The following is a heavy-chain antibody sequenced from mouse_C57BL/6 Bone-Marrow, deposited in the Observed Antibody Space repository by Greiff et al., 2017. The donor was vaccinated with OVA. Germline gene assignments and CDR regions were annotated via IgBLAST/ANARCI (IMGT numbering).Heavy chain of an antibody. CDR1: GYTFTSYG. CDR3: ARWDDYDSGGFAY. Sequence: VKLMESGAELARPGASVKLSCKASGYTFTSYGISWVKQRTGQGLEWIGEIYPRSGNTYYNEKFKGKATLTADKSSSTAYMELRSLTSEDSAVYFCARWDDYDSGGFAYWGQGTLVTVSA. V-gene: IGHV1-81*01. D-gene: IGHD2-4*01. CDR2: IYPRSGNT. J-gene: IGHJ3*01.